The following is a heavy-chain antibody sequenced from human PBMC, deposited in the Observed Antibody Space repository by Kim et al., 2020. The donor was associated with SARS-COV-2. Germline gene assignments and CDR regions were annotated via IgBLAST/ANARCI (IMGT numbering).Heavy chain of an antibody. J-gene: IGHJ4*02. CDR3: ARRTYGAGRDY. Sequence: YYGGSVKGRFTTSRDNAKNSLYLQMNSLRAEDTAVYYCARRTYGAGRDYWGQGNLVTVSS. V-gene: IGHV3-48*03. D-gene: IGHD1-1*01.